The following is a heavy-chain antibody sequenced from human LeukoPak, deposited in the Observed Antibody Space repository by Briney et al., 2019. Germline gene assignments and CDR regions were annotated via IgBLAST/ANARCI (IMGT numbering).Heavy chain of an antibody. V-gene: IGHV3-48*01. CDR1: GFTFSNYG. CDR3: ARGGAARPDY. Sequence: GGSLRLSCAASGFTFSNYGMHWVRQSPGKGLEWISYISSTKNNINYADSVKGRFTISRDNAKNSLYLQMNSLRAEDTAVYYCARGGAARPDYWGQGTLVIVSS. J-gene: IGHJ4*02. D-gene: IGHD6-6*01. CDR2: ISSTKNNI.